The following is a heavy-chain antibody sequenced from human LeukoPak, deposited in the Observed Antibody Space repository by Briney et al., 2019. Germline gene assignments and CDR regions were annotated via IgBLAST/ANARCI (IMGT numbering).Heavy chain of an antibody. CDR3: ARRGHPYYYDSSGHTFDY. J-gene: IGHJ4*02. CDR2: IIPVFGTA. V-gene: IGHV1-69*01. CDR1: GGTFSSYA. Sequence: SVKVSCKASGGTFSSYAISWVRQAPGQGLEWMGGIIPVFGTANYAQKFQGRVTITADESTSTAYMELSSLRSEDTAVYYCARRGHPYYYDSSGHTFDYWGQGTLVTVSS. D-gene: IGHD3-22*01.